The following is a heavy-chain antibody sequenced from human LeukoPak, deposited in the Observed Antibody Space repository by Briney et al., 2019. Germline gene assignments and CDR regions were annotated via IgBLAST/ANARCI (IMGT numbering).Heavy chain of an antibody. CDR1: GFTFSSYA. D-gene: IGHD2-2*01. J-gene: IGHJ6*03. CDR3: ANAITRYYYYYIDV. Sequence: PGGSLGLSCAASGFTFSSYAMSWVRQAPGKGLEWVSAISGSGGSTYYADSVKGRFTISRDNSKNTLYLQMNSQRAEDTAVYYCANAITRYYYYYIDVWGKGTTVTVSS. CDR2: ISGSGGST. V-gene: IGHV3-23*01.